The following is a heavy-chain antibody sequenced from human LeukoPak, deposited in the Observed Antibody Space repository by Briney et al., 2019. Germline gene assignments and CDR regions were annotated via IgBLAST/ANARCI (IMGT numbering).Heavy chain of an antibody. J-gene: IGHJ3*01. Sequence: GESLKISCKGSGYSCTNNWIGWVRRTPGQGLEWMGIIYPGDSDTRYSPSFQGQVSISDDKSINTAYLQWSSLKASDTGMYYCARHSLWSGYFDLWGQGTMVSVSS. V-gene: IGHV5-51*01. CDR3: ARHSLWSGYFDL. D-gene: IGHD3-3*01. CDR1: GYSCTNNW. CDR2: IYPGDSDT.